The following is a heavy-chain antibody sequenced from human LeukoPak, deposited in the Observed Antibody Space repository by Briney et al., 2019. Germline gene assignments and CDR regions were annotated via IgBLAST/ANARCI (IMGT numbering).Heavy chain of an antibody. J-gene: IGHJ6*04. Sequence: GGSLRLSCAASGFTFSSYGMHWVRQAPGKGLEWVAVISYDGSNKYYADSVKGRFTISRDNSKNTLYLQMNSLRAEDTAVYYCAKEGLLWFGELYYYYGMDVWGKGTTVTVSS. V-gene: IGHV3-30*18. CDR3: AKEGLLWFGELYYYYGMDV. CDR2: ISYDGSNK. D-gene: IGHD3-10*01. CDR1: GFTFSSYG.